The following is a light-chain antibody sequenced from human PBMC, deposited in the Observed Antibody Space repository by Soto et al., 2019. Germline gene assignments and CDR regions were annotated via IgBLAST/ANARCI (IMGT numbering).Light chain of an antibody. V-gene: IGLV2-8*01. CDR3: SSYAGSNNFVV. CDR2: EVS. Sequence: QSVLTQPPSASGSPGQSVTISCTGTSSDVGGYNYVSWYQQHPGKAPKLMIYEVSKRPSGVPDRSSGSKSGNTASLTVSGLQAEDEADYYCSSYAGSNNFVVFGGGTQLTVL. J-gene: IGLJ2*01. CDR1: SSDVGGYNY.